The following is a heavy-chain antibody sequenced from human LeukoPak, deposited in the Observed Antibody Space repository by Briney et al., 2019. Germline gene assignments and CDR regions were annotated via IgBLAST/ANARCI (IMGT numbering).Heavy chain of an antibody. CDR1: GYSFTRYG. V-gene: IGHV1-18*01. Sequence: ASVKVSCKASGYSFTRYGISWVRQAPGQGLVWMGWISAYNGNTNYAQKLQGRVTMTTDTSTSTAYMELRSLRSDDTAVYYCARREQWLVGDDYWGQGTLVTVSS. CDR3: ARREQWLVGDDY. CDR2: ISAYNGNT. D-gene: IGHD6-19*01. J-gene: IGHJ4*02.